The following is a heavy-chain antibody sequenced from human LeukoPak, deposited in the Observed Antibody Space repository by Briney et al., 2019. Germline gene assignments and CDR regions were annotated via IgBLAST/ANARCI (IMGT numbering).Heavy chain of an antibody. Sequence: SETLSLTCTVSGGSISSYYWSWIRQPPGKGLEWIGYIYYSGSTNYNPSLKSRVTISVDTSKNQFSLKLSSVTAAVTAVYYCARWTPYCGGDCDDYWGQGTLVTVSS. CDR3: ARWTPYCGGDCDDY. V-gene: IGHV4-59*01. J-gene: IGHJ4*02. CDR1: GGSISSYY. CDR2: IYYSGST. D-gene: IGHD2-21*02.